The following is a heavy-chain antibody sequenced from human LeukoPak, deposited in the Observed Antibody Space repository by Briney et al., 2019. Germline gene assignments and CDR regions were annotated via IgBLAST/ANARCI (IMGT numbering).Heavy chain of an antibody. D-gene: IGHD2-2*01. CDR2: MSATSGGA. Sequence: GASVKVSCKASGYSVTGFYIHWVRQAPGQGLEWMGWMSATSGGADYAQGFRGSLTMTRDTSITTAYMDLSSLTSDDTAMYYCITSSAYSTSWGAFDIWGQGTMVTVSS. CDR1: GYSVTGFY. J-gene: IGHJ3*02. V-gene: IGHV1-2*02. CDR3: ITSSAYSTSWGAFDI.